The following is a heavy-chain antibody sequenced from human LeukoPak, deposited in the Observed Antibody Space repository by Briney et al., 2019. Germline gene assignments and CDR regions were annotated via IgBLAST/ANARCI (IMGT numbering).Heavy chain of an antibody. D-gene: IGHD3-22*01. CDR3: ARKVPNDSSGYYYRGQFDP. Sequence: SVKVSCKASGGTFTSYAISWVRQAPGQGLEWMGGIIPIFGTANYAQKFQGRVTITADKSTSTAYMELSSLRSEDTAVYYCARKVPNDSSGYYYRGQFDPWGQGTLVTVSS. V-gene: IGHV1-69*06. CDR2: IIPIFGTA. CDR1: GGTFTSYA. J-gene: IGHJ5*02.